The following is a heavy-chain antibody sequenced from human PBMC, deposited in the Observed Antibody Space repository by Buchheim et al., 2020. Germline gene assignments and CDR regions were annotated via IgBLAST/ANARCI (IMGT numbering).Heavy chain of an antibody. V-gene: IGHV3-15*04. CDR3: TAKDTALAH. J-gene: IGHJ4*02. Sequence: EVQLVESGGGLVKPGGSLRLSCAASGFTFSNAWMSWVRQAPGKGLKWVGRIESETYGATTDYAAPVKGRFTISRDDSQNTVYLQMNSLRNEDTAVYYCTAKDTALAHWGQGT. D-gene: IGHD5-18*01. CDR1: GFTFSNAW. CDR2: IESETYGATT.